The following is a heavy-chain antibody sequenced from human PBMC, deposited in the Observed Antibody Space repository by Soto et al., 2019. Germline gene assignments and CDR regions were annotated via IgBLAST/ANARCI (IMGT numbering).Heavy chain of an antibody. J-gene: IGHJ4*02. V-gene: IGHV3-72*01. CDR1: GFTFSDHY. Sequence: EVQLVESGGGLVQPGGSLRLSCAASGFTFSDHYMDWVRQAPGKGLEWVGRSKNKADSYTTEYAASVKGRFTSSRDGSKTSLFLQMNCLKTEGTAVYYCTVWGSGNDFGAAWGQGILVTVSS. CDR2: SKNKADSYTT. CDR3: TVWGSGNDFGAA. D-gene: IGHD3-10*01.